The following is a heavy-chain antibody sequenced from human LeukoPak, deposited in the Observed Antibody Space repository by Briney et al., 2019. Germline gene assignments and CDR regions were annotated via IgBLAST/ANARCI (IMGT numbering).Heavy chain of an antibody. CDR2: INPKSGDT. CDR1: GYNFTAYY. V-gene: IGHV1-2*06. J-gene: IGHJ6*02. Sequence: ASVKVSCKAPGYNFTAYYIHWVRQAPGQRPEWMGRINPKSGDTNYAQKFQGRITLTRETSITTAYMELMRLTPDDTATYYRAENMDVWGQGTTVIVSS. CDR3: AENMDV.